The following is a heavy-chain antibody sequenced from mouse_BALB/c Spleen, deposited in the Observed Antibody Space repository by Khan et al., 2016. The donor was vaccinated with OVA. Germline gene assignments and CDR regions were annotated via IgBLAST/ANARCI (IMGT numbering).Heavy chain of an antibody. CDR1: GYTFTSYW. Sequence: DLVKPGASVKLSCKASGYTFTSYWINWIKQRPGQGLEWIGRIAPGSGSTYDNEMFKGKATLTVDTSSSTAYIQLSSLSSEDSAVYYCARMARKWGQGTTLTVSS. CDR2: IAPGSGST. CDR3: ARMARK. V-gene: IGHV1S41*01. J-gene: IGHJ2*01.